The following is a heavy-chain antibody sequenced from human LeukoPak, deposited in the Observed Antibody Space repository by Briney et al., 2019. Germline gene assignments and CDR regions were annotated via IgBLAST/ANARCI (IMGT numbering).Heavy chain of an antibody. J-gene: IGHJ4*02. CDR1: GCAFSSQD. D-gene: IGHD6-19*01. CDR2: ISDSGDRT. Sequence: PGGSLRLSCAASGCAFSSQDMGWVRQAPGKGLEWVSAISDSGDRTYYVDSVKGRFTISRDNSKNTLYLQMNSLRADDTAVYYCAKDARRSSGWYFFDHWGQGTLVTVSS. V-gene: IGHV3-23*01. CDR3: AKDARRSSGWYFFDH.